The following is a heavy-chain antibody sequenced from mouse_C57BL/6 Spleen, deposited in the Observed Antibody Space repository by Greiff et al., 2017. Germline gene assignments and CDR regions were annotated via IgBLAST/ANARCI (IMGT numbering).Heavy chain of an antibody. J-gene: IGHJ2*01. D-gene: IGHD2-1*01. CDR2: INYDGSST. Sequence: EVHLVESEGGLVQPGSSMKLSCTASGFTFSDYYMAWVRQVPEKGLEWVANINYDGSSTYYLDSLKSRFIISRDNAKNILYLQMSSLKSEDTATYYCARFYYGNFPDYWGQGTTLTVSS. CDR1: GFTFSDYY. CDR3: ARFYYGNFPDY. V-gene: IGHV5-16*01.